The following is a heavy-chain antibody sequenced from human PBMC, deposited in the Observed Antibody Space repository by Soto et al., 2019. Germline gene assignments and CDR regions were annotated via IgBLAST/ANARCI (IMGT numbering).Heavy chain of an antibody. D-gene: IGHD6-19*01. Sequence: EVPLLESGGGLVQPGGSLRLSFAASGFTLRSYVISWVRQAPGKGLEWVSSIGGSGGNTYYADSVKGRFTISRDNSKNTMFLQMNSLRAEDRAVYYWAKSLWSGWFSKVFDIWGQGTMVTVSS. CDR1: GFTLRSYV. V-gene: IGHV3-23*01. CDR3: AKSLWSGWFSKVFDI. J-gene: IGHJ3*02. CDR2: IGGSGGNT.